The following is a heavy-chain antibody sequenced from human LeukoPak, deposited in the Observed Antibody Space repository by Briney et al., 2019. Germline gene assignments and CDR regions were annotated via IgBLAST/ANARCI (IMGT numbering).Heavy chain of an antibody. J-gene: IGHJ4*02. CDR3: ARGVYGDYDY. CDR1: GFTFSSYA. CDR2: ISVSGGST. Sequence: HSGGSLRLSCAASGFTFSSYAMSWVRQAPGKGLEWVSAISVSGGSTYYADSVKSRFTISRDNSKNTLYLQMDSLRAGDTAVYYCARGVYGDYDYWGQGALVTVSS. V-gene: IGHV3-23*01. D-gene: IGHD4-17*01.